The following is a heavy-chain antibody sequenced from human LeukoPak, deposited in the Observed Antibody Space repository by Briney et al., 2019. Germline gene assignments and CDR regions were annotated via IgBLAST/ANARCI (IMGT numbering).Heavy chain of an antibody. J-gene: IGHJ6*02. CDR1: GFTVSSNY. CDR2: ISWNSDSI. D-gene: IGHD6-13*01. V-gene: IGHV3-9*01. CDR3: AKDRQQLSGMDV. Sequence: GGSLRLSCAASGFTVSSNYMSWVRQAPGKGLEWVSGISWNSDSIGYADSVKGRFTISRDNAKNSLYLQMNSLRAEDTALYYCAKDRQQLSGMDVWGQGTTVTVSS.